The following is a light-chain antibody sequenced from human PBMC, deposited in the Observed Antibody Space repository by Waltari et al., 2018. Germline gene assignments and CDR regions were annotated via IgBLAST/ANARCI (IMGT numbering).Light chain of an antibody. V-gene: IGKV3-20*01. Sequence: ELVLTQSPCTRSLSPGERATLSCRSSQKVSRALAWYQQKPGQAPRILIYAASSRATAIPDRFSGSGSGTDFSLTISRLEPEDFAVYYCQHYVRLPVTFGQGTKVEIK. J-gene: IGKJ1*01. CDR3: QHYVRLPVT. CDR1: QKVSRA. CDR2: AAS.